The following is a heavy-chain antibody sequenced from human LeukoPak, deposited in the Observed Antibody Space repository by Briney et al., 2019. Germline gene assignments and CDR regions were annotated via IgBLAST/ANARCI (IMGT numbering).Heavy chain of an antibody. V-gene: IGHV4-4*07. CDR1: GGSISSYY. Sequence: SETLSLTCTVSGGSISSYYWSWIRQPAGKGLEWIGRIYTSGSTNYNPSLKSRVTMSVDTSKNQFSLKLSSVTAAVTAVYYCARGWSQYYYYYYMDVWGKGTTVTVSS. CDR2: IYTSGST. J-gene: IGHJ6*03. D-gene: IGHD2-8*01. CDR3: ARGWSQYYYYYYMDV.